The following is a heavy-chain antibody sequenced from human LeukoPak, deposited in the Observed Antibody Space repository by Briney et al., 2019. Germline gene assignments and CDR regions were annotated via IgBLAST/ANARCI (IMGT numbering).Heavy chain of an antibody. V-gene: IGHV4-34*01. CDR2: INHSGST. J-gene: IGHJ4*02. D-gene: IGHD7-27*01. CDR1: GVAFNNYY. CDR3: ARVQAAGDGYYLDF. Sequence: SETLSLTCAVYGVAFNNYYWSWIRQPPGKGLEWIGEINHSGSTNYNPSLKSRVTISVDTSKNQFSLKLSSVSAADTAVYYCARVQAAGDGYYLDFWGQGTLVTVSS.